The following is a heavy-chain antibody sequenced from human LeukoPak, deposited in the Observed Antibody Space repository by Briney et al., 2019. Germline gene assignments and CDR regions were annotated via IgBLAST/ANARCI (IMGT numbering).Heavy chain of an antibody. J-gene: IGHJ4*02. CDR3: AREDDYGGNFDY. CDR1: GFTVSSNY. CDR2: IYSGGST. V-gene: IGHV3-66*02. Sequence: GGSLRLSCAASGFTVSSNYMSWLRQAPEKGLEGVSVIYSGGSTYYADSVKGRFTISRDNSKNTLYLQMNSLRAEDTAVYYCAREDDYGGNFDYWGQGTLVTVSS. D-gene: IGHD4-23*01.